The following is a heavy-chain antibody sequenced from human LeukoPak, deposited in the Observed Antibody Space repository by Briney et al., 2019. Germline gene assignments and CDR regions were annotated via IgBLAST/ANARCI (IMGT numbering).Heavy chain of an antibody. Sequence: GESLEISCKGSGYSFTRYWIGWGRQMPGKGLEWMGIIYPGDSDTRYSPSFQGQVTISADKSISTAYLQWSSLEASDTAMYYCARQVTMVLRVITSSPWGQGTLVTVSS. D-gene: IGHD3-10*01. V-gene: IGHV5-51*01. CDR1: GYSFTRYW. J-gene: IGHJ5*02. CDR3: ARQVTMVLRVITSSP. CDR2: IYPGDSDT.